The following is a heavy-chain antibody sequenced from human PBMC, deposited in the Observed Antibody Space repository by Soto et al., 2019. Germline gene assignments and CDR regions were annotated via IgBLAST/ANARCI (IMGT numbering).Heavy chain of an antibody. CDR2: ISYDGSNK. V-gene: IGHV3-30-3*01. Sequence: QVQLVESEGGVVQPGRSLRLSCAASGFTFSSYAMHWVRQAPGKGLEWVAVISYDGSNKYYADSVKGRFTISRDNSKNTLYLQMNSLRSEDPAVYYCASAAYYDSSGYYYRLRKNYYGMDVWGHGTTVTVSS. J-gene: IGHJ6*02. CDR1: GFTFSSYA. CDR3: ASAAYYDSSGYYYRLRKNYYGMDV. D-gene: IGHD3-22*01.